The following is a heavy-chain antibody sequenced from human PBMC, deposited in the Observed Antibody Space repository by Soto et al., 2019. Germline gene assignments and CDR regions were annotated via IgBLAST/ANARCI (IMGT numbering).Heavy chain of an antibody. CDR3: AKDKGVFNWATSYFDY. D-gene: IGHD1-1*01. CDR2: TSYDGNNE. CDR1: GFTFSNYA. Sequence: LRLSCAASGFTFSNYAMHWVRQAPGKGLEWVALTSYDGNNEYYTDSVKGRFTISRDNSKNTLFLQMNGPRPEDTAVYYCAKDKGVFNWATSYFDYWGQGALVTVSS. V-gene: IGHV3-30*18. J-gene: IGHJ4*02.